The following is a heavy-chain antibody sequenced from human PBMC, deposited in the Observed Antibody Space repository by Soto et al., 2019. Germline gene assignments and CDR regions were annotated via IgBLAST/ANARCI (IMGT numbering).Heavy chain of an antibody. J-gene: IGHJ4*02. D-gene: IGHD6-13*01. Sequence: GGSLRLSCAASGFTFSDYYMSWIRQAPGKGLEWVSYISSSSSYTNYADSVKGRFTISRDNAKNSLYLQMNSLRAEDTAVYYCARGPRIAAAGTVDYWGQGTLVTVSS. CDR2: ISSSSSYT. CDR3: ARGPRIAAAGTVDY. V-gene: IGHV3-11*06. CDR1: GFTFSDYY.